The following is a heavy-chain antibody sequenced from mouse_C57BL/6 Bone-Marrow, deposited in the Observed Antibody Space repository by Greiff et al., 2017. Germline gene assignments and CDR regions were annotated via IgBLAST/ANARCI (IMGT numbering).Heavy chain of an antibody. V-gene: IGHV1-81*01. CDR3: ARRDYSNPY. Sequence: VQLQESGAELARPGASVKLSCKASGYTFTSYGISWVKQRTGQGLEWIGEIYPRSGNTYYNEKFKGKATLTADKSSSTAYMELRSLTSEDSAVYFCARRDYSNPYWGQGTLVTVSA. D-gene: IGHD2-5*01. J-gene: IGHJ3*01. CDR1: GYTFTSYG. CDR2: IYPRSGNT.